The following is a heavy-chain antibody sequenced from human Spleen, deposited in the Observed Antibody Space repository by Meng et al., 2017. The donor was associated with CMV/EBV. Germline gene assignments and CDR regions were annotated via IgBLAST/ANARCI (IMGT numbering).Heavy chain of an antibody. D-gene: IGHD3-10*01. J-gene: IGHJ4*02. CDR3: ARQGRVYFDY. V-gene: IGHV4-34*01. Sequence: LTCTVRGSSLRGNYWAWIRQPPGKGLEWIGEISQSGRTNYNPSFKSRVTMSVHTSERQFSLELTLVTGADTAVYFCARQGRVYFDYWGQGSLVTVSS. CDR2: ISQSGRT. CDR1: GSSLRGNY.